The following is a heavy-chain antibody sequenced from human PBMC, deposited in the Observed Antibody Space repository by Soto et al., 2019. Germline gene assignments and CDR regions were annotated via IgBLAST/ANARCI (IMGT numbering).Heavy chain of an antibody. Sequence: VQLLESGGGLVQPGGSLRLSCAASGFTLTTYAMTWVRQPPGKGLEWVSSMNGAGTSTSYADSVKGRFATSRDNSKNTLYREMNSLRAEDTAVYYCARGGADHYQYGMDVWGQGTTVIVSS. CDR3: ARGGADHYQYGMDV. CDR2: MNGAGTST. J-gene: IGHJ6*02. V-gene: IGHV3-23*01. D-gene: IGHD3-10*01. CDR1: GFTLTTYA.